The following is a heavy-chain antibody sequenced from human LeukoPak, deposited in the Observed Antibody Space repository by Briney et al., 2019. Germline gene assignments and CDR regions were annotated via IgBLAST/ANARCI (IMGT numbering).Heavy chain of an antibody. V-gene: IGHV3-53*01. CDR1: GFTFDDYG. CDR2: IYSGGST. D-gene: IGHD2-15*01. J-gene: IGHJ4*02. CDR3: ARARGDCSGGSCYFDY. Sequence: GGSLRLSCAASGFTFDDYGMSWVRQAPGKGLEWVSVIYSGGSTYYADSVKGRFTISRDNSKNTLYLQMNSLRAEDTAVYYCARARGDCSGGSCYFDYWGQGTLVTVSS.